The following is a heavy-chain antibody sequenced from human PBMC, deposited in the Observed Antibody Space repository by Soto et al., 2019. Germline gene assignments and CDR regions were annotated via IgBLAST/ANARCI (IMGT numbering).Heavy chain of an antibody. D-gene: IGHD3-22*01. CDR3: ARDEGAYYYDSSGSPPGAFDI. CDR1: GYTFTSYG. CDR2: ISAYNGNT. V-gene: IGHV1-18*04. J-gene: IGHJ3*02. Sequence: ASVKVSCKASGYTFTSYGISWVRQAPGQGPEWMGWISAYNGNTNYAQKLQGRVTMTTDTSTSTAYMELRSLRSDDTAVYYCARDEGAYYYDSSGSPPGAFDIWGQGTMVTVSS.